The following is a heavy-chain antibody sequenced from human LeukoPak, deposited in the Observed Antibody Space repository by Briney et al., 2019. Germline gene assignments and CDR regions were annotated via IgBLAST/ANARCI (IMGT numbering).Heavy chain of an antibody. J-gene: IGHJ6*02. CDR3: ARTPNWNYFWYYYYGMDV. CDR1: GGSISSGGYY. Sequence: PSETLSLTCTVSGGSISSGGYYWSWLRQHPGQGLEWIGYIYYSGSTYYNPSLKSRVTISVDTSKNQFSLKLSSVTAADTAVYYCARTPNWNYFWYYYYGMDVWGQGTTVTVSS. V-gene: IGHV4-31*03. CDR2: IYYSGST. D-gene: IGHD1-7*01.